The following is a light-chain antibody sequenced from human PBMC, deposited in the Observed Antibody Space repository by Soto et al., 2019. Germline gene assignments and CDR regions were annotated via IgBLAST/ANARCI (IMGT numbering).Light chain of an antibody. Sequence: DIQVTQSPASMAASVGDRVTITCRASQDIGNWMTWYQQKPGKAPKLLIYSASTLVRGVPSRFSGSGSGTEFTLTISGLQPEDSLTYYCQQAKSFPITFGQGTRLEIK. CDR1: QDIGNW. CDR2: SAS. CDR3: QQAKSFPIT. V-gene: IGKV1-12*01. J-gene: IGKJ5*01.